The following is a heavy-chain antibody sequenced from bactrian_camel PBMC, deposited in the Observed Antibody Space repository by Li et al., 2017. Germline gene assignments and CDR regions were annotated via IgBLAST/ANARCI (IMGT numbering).Heavy chain of an antibody. Sequence: HVQLVESGGGLVQPGGSLRLSCAASGFTFSSYYMTWVQQAPGKGLDWVATIATSSGSAYYADSVKGRFTISKDNAKKTLYLQMNSLLPEDTAVYYCAAPRGVHNYTRITTGARGPRSPSP. CDR2: IATSSGSA. D-gene: IGHD2*01. CDR3: AAPRGVHNYTRITT. J-gene: IGHJ4*01. CDR1: GFTFSSYY. V-gene: IGHV3-2*01.